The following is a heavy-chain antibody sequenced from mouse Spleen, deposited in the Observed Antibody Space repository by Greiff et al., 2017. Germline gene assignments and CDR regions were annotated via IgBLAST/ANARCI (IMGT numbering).Heavy chain of an antibody. J-gene: IGHJ3*01. D-gene: IGHD2-4*01. CDR1: GFTIKDTY. V-gene: IGHV14-3*02. Sequence: EVQLQQSGAELVKPGASVKLSCTASGFTIKDTYMHWVKQRPEQGLEWIGRIDPANGNTKYDQKFQGKATITADTSSNTAYLQLSSLTSEDTAVYYCARGGTMITTALAYWGQGTLVTVSA. CDR2: IDPANGNT. CDR3: ARGGTMITTALAY.